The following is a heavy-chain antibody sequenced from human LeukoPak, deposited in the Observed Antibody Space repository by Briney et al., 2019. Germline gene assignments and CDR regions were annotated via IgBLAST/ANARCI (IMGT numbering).Heavy chain of an antibody. CDR1: GYTFTGYY. CDR2: INPNSGGA. D-gene: IGHD6-13*01. CDR3: ARGTISSSWYGSRFDY. V-gene: IGHV1-2*02. Sequence: ASVKVSCKASGYTFTGYYMHWVRQAPGQGLEWMGWINPNSGGANYAQKFQGRVTMTRDTSISTAYMELSRLRSDDTAVYYCARGTISSSWYGSRFDYWGQGTLVTVSS. J-gene: IGHJ4*02.